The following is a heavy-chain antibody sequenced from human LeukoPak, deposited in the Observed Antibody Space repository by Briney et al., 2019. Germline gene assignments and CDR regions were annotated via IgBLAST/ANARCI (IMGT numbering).Heavy chain of an antibody. D-gene: IGHD3-10*01. CDR3: ARAGQEWFGELGFDQ. CDR1: GFTFSSYE. V-gene: IGHV3-48*03. J-gene: IGHJ4*02. CDR2: ISSSGSTI. Sequence: GGSLRLSCAASGFTFSSYEMNWVRQAPGKGLEWVSYISSSGSTIYYADSVKGRFTIFGDNAKNSLYLQTNSLRAEDTAVYYCARAGQEWFGELGFDQWGEGTLVIVSS.